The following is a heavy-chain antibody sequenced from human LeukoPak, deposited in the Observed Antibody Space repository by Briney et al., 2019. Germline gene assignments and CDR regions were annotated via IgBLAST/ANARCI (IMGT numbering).Heavy chain of an antibody. J-gene: IGHJ4*02. Sequence: GESLKISCKTSGYSFTSYWIAWVRQRPGKGLEWVGIINPADSDTRYSLSLQGQVTISADRSISTAYLQWSSLKASDTAIYYCARGEGGYNYAFWGQGTLVSVSS. V-gene: IGHV5-51*01. CDR3: ARGEGGYNYAF. CDR2: INPADSDT. CDR1: GYSFTSYW. D-gene: IGHD5-24*01.